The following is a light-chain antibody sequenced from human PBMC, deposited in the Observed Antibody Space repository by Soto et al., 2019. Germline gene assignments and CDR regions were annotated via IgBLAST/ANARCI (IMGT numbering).Light chain of an antibody. J-gene: IGKJ1*01. CDR2: DAS. V-gene: IGKV1-5*01. Sequence: DIPMTQSPYTLSASVGDRVTIPCWASHSISSWLAWYQQKPGKALNLLIYDASSLESGVPSRFSVSGAGTEFTLTISSLQPDDFVTYYCQQYGLYLSFGQGTKVEIK. CDR3: QQYGLYLS. CDR1: HSISSW.